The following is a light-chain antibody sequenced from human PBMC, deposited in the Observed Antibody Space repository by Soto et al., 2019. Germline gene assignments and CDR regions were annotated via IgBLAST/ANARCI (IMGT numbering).Light chain of an antibody. CDR1: QSISRW. V-gene: IGKV1-5*03. J-gene: IGKJ1*01. CDR2: KAS. Sequence: DIQMTQSPSTLSASVGDRVTITCRASQSISRWLACYQQKPGKVHKLLIYKASNLESGVQSRFSGSGFETDFTLTISGLQPEDFATYYCQEFETYTFGQGTKV. CDR3: QEFETYT.